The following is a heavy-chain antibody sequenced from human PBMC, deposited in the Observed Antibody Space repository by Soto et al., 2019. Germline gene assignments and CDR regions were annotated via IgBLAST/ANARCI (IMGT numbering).Heavy chain of an antibody. Sequence: PGGSLRLSCAASGFTFSGFWMHWVRQAPGKGLVWLSRINNDGSSTNYADSVKGRFAISRDNTRNSLYLQMNSLRDEDTALYYCVRYCSTTLCNGVATRTFDYWGQGTLVTVSS. CDR1: GFTFSGFW. D-gene: IGHD2-2*01. V-gene: IGHV3-74*01. CDR2: INNDGSST. J-gene: IGHJ4*02. CDR3: VRYCSTTLCNGVATRTFDY.